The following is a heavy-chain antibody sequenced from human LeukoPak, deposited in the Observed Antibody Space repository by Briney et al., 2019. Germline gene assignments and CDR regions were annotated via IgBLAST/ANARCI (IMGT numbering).Heavy chain of an antibody. D-gene: IGHD5-24*01. CDR2: INHSGST. V-gene: IGHV4-34*01. CDR1: GGSFSGYY. Sequence: SETLSLTCAVYGGSFSGYYWSWIRQPPGKGLEWIGEINHSGSTNHNPSLKSRVTISVDTSKNQFSLKLSSVTAADTAVYYCARAGLGYNRNPDFDYWGQGTLVTVSS. CDR3: ARAGLGYNRNPDFDY. J-gene: IGHJ4*02.